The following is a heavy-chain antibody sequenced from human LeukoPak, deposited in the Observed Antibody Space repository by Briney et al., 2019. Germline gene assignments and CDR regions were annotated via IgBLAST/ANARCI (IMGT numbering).Heavy chain of an antibody. J-gene: IGHJ5*02. CDR1: GGSISSYY. CDR3: ANYDVPRSERGFDP. Sequence: KPSETLSLTCTVSGGSISSYYWSWIRQPPGKGLEWIGYIYYSGSTNYNPSLKSRVTISVDTSKNQFSLKLSSVTAADTAVYYCANYDVPRSERGFDPWGQGILVTVSS. D-gene: IGHD3-22*01. V-gene: IGHV4-59*01. CDR2: IYYSGST.